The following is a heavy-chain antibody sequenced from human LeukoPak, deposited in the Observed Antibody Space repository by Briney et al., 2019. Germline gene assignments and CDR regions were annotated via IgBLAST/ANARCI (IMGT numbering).Heavy chain of an antibody. Sequence: GGSLRLSCAASGFTFSSYAMSWVRQAPGKGLEWVSAISGSGGSTYYADSVKGRFTISRDNSKNTLYLQMNSLRAEDTAVYYCARWGDIVVVPAAMEFDYWGQGTLATVSS. CDR1: GFTFSSYA. CDR3: ARWGDIVVVPAAMEFDY. CDR2: ISGSGGST. D-gene: IGHD2-2*01. J-gene: IGHJ4*02. V-gene: IGHV3-23*01.